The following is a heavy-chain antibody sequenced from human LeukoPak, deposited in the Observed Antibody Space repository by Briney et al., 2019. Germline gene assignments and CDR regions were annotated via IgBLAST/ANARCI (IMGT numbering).Heavy chain of an antibody. J-gene: IGHJ4*02. CDR3: SLYGPGWFDF. V-gene: IGHV3-49*03. Sequence: GGSLRLSCTASGFTFGDYAMSWFRQAPGKGLEWVGLRAKSYGGTPEYAASVKGRFTISREDSKSIAYLQVSSLKTEDTAVYYCSLYGPGWFDFWGQGALVTVSS. CDR2: RAKSYGGTP. D-gene: IGHD3-10*01. CDR1: GFTFGDYA.